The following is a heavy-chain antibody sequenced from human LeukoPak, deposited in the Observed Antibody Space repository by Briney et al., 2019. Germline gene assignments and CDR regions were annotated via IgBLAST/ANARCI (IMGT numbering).Heavy chain of an antibody. CDR1: GFSFNDYA. J-gene: IGHJ3*02. CDR3: ARGVGYCSGGSCYKVRGAFDI. V-gene: IGHV3-20*04. Sequence: GESLRLSCAVSGFSFNDYAMSWVRQAPGKGLEWVSSINWNGGRTGYADSVKGRFTISRDNGTNSLYLLMKSMRTEDTAVYYCARGVGYCSGGSCYKVRGAFDIWGQGTMVTVSS. D-gene: IGHD2-15*01. CDR2: INWNGGRT.